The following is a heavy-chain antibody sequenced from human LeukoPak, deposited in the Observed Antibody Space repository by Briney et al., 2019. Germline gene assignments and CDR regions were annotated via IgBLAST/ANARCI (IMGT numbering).Heavy chain of an antibody. CDR2: INQDGSAQ. CDR3: ARSAR. CDR1: GFTFSSYS. Sequence: PGGSLRLSCAASGFTFSSYSMNWVRQAPGKGLEWVANINQDGSAQYYVDSVKGRFTISRDNAKSSLHLQMNSLRAEDTAVYYCARSARWGQGTLVTVSS. V-gene: IGHV3-7*01. J-gene: IGHJ4*02.